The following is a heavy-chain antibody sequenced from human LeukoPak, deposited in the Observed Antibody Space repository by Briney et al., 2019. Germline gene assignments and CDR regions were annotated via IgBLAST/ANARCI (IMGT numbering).Heavy chain of an antibody. CDR1: GFTFGKYW. Sequence: GGSLRLSCVASGFTFGKYWMSWVRQAPGKGLEWVSVISGSGGSTYYADSVKGRFTISRDNSKNTLYLQMNSLRAEDTAVYYCAKEGRSLQTYWGQGTLVTVSS. J-gene: IGHJ4*02. V-gene: IGHV3-23*01. CDR3: AKEGRSLQTY. CDR2: ISGSGGST. D-gene: IGHD5-24*01.